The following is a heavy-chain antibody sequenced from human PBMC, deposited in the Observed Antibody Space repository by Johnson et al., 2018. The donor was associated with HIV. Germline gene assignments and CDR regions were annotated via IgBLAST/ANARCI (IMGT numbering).Heavy chain of an antibody. J-gene: IGHJ3*02. CDR2: ISYDGSNK. D-gene: IGHD3-10*01. Sequence: QVQLVESGGGVVQPGRSLRLSCAASGFTFTNYAMYWVRQAPGKGLEWVALISYDGSNKYYADSVKGRFTISRDNSKNTLYQQMSSLRAEDTAIYYCARDSGKWSGVRFAFDIWGQGTMVTVSS. CDR1: GFTFTNYA. CDR3: ARDSGKWSGVRFAFDI. V-gene: IGHV3-30-3*01.